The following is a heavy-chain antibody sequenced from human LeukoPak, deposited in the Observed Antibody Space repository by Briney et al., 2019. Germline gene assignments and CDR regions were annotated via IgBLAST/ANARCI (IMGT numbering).Heavy chain of an antibody. J-gene: IGHJ6*02. D-gene: IGHD2-8*01. CDR1: GGSFSGYY. V-gene: IGHV4-34*01. Sequence: SETLSLTCAVYGGSFSGYYWSWIRQPPGRGLEWIGEINHSGSTNYNPSLKSRVTISVDTSKNQFSLKLSSVTAADTAVYYCARYGYYYYYGMDVWGQGTTVTVSS. CDR2: INHSGST. CDR3: ARYGYYYYYGMDV.